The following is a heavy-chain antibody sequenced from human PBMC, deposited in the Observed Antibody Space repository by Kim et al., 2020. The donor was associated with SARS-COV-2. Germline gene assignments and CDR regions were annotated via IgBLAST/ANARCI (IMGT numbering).Heavy chain of an antibody. J-gene: IGHJ4*02. CDR3: VRAPYYYDSLDY. CDR1: GGSVSSYY. CDR2: VYYSGST. D-gene: IGHD3-22*01. Sequence: SETLSLTCSVSGGSVSSYYWSWIRQPPGKGLEWIGYVYYSGSTNYNPSLKSRVTISVDTSKNQFSLKLSSVTAADTAVYYCVRAPYYYDSLDYWGQGTLVTVSS. V-gene: IGHV4-59*02.